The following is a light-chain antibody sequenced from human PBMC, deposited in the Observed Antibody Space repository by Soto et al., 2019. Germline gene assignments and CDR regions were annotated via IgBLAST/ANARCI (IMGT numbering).Light chain of an antibody. Sequence: AIRMTQSPSSFSASTGDRVTITCRASQGISSYLAGYQQKPGKAPKLLIYAASTLQSGVPSRFSGSASVPDCTLTISCLQSEDFATYYCQQYYSYPLTFGGGTKVEIK. CDR2: AAS. CDR1: QGISSY. CDR3: QQYYSYPLT. V-gene: IGKV1-8*01. J-gene: IGKJ4*01.